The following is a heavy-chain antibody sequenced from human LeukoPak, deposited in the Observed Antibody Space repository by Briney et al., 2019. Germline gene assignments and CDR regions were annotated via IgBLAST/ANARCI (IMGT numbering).Heavy chain of an antibody. CDR3: ARVGNWAIDY. Sequence: SSETLSLTCTVSGGSISSSSYYWGWIRQPPGKGLEWIGSIYYSGSTYYNPSLKSRVTMSVDTSKNQFSLKLSSVTAADTAVYYCARVGNWAIDYWGQGTLVTVSS. CDR1: GGSISSSSYY. D-gene: IGHD7-27*01. J-gene: IGHJ4*02. V-gene: IGHV4-39*07. CDR2: IYYSGST.